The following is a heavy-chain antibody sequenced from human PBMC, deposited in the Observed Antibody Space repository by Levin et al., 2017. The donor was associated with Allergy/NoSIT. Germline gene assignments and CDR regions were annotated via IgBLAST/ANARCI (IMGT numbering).Heavy chain of an antibody. Sequence: ASVKVSCAASGFTFSTYWMHWVRQAPGKGLVWVSRINSDGSSTSYADSVKGRFTISRDNAKNTLYLQMNSLRAEDTAVYYCTRETSTDYDAFDIWGQGTMVTVSS. CDR2: INSDGSST. CDR1: GFTFSTYW. CDR3: TRETSTDYDAFDI. D-gene: IGHD2/OR15-2a*01. J-gene: IGHJ3*02. V-gene: IGHV3-74*01.